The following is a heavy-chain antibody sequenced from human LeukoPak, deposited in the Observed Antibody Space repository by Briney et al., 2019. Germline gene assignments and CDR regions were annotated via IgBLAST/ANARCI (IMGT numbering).Heavy chain of an antibody. CDR1: GGSISSGGYS. J-gene: IGHJ3*02. D-gene: IGHD3-3*01. CDR2: IYHSGST. Sequence: SQTLSLTCAVSGGSISSGGYSWSWIRQPPGKGLEWIGYIYHSGSTYYNPSLKSRVTISVDRSKNQFSLKLSSVTAADTAVYYCARDKGFWSGYYIYAFDIWGQGTMVTVSS. CDR3: ARDKGFWSGYYIYAFDI. V-gene: IGHV4-30-2*01.